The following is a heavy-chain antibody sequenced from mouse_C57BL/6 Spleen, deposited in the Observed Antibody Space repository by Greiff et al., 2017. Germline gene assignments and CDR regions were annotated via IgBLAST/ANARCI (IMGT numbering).Heavy chain of an antibody. V-gene: IGHV1-18*01. CDR2: INPNNGGT. D-gene: IGHD1-1*01. CDR3: ARFGHYYGSSFAMDY. CDR1: GYTFTDYN. Sequence: EVQLQESGPELVKPGASVKIPCKASGYTFTDYNMDWVKQSPGKSLEWIGDINPNNGGTIYNQKFKGKATLTVDKSSSTAYMELRSLTSEDTAVYYCARFGHYYGSSFAMDYWGQGTSVTVSS. J-gene: IGHJ4*01.